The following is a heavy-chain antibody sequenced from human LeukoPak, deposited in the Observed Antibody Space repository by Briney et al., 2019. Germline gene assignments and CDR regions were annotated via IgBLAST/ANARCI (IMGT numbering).Heavy chain of an antibody. Sequence: ASVKVSCKASGYTFTSYAMHWVRQAPGQRLEWMGWINAGNGNTKYSQKFQGRVTITRDTSASTAYMELSSLRSEDTAVYYCAGDTEYSSSSELFDYWGQGTLVTVSS. J-gene: IGHJ4*02. CDR1: GYTFTSYA. CDR3: AGDTEYSSSSELFDY. D-gene: IGHD6-6*01. V-gene: IGHV1-3*01. CDR2: INAGNGNT.